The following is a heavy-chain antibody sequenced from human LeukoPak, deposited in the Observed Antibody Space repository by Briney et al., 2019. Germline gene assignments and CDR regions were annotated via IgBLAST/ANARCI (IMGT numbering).Heavy chain of an antibody. CDR3: ARDGYGDRNFDY. CDR1: GGSIISFY. J-gene: IGHJ4*02. CDR2: IYYSGST. Sequence: PSETLSLTCTVSGGSIISFYWSWIRQPPGKGLEWIGYIYYSGSTNYNPSLKRRVSISVDTSKNQFSLNLSSVTAADTAVYYCARDGYGDRNFDYWGQGTLVTVSS. V-gene: IGHV4-59*01. D-gene: IGHD4-17*01.